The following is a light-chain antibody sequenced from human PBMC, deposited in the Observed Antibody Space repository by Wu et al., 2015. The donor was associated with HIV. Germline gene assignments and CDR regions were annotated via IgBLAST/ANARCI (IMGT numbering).Light chain of an antibody. CDR1: QSVSSSY. V-gene: IGKV3-15*01. CDR2: GAS. CDR3: QQYNNWPL. Sequence: EIVLTQSPGTLSLSPGERATLSCRASQSVSSSYLAWYQQKPGQAPRLLIYGASTRATGIPARFSGSGSGTEFTLTISSMQSEDFAVYYCQQYNNWPLFGGGTKVEIK. J-gene: IGKJ4*01.